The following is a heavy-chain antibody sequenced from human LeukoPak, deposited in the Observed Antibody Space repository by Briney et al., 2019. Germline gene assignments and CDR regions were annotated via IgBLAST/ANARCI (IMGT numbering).Heavy chain of an antibody. D-gene: IGHD6-13*01. Sequence: PGGALRLSCVGSGFTISNYWMTWVRQAPRKGREWRANIKQYGSEKYCVDSVPGRFTISSDTAKNSLYLQINSLRAEDTAVYYCTRTSVAAAGVYWGQGTLVIVSS. CDR1: GFTISNYW. CDR2: IKQYGSEK. CDR3: TRTSVAAAGVY. J-gene: IGHJ4*02. V-gene: IGHV3-7*01.